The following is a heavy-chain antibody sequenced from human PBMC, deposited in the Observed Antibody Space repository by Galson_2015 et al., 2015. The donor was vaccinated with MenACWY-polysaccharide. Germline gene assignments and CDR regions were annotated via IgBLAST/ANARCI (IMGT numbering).Heavy chain of an antibody. Sequence: PALVKPTQTLTLTCTVSGFSLTTSGVGVGWIRQPPGKALEWLALIFWDDNKGYSASLKRRLPITKDSSRNQVVLTMTNMDPVDTATYYCAHRRGVAGADHWGQGTLVTVSS. CDR2: IFWDDNK. J-gene: IGHJ5*02. CDR1: GFSLTTSGVG. D-gene: IGHD6-13*01. V-gene: IGHV2-5*02. CDR3: AHRRGVAGADH.